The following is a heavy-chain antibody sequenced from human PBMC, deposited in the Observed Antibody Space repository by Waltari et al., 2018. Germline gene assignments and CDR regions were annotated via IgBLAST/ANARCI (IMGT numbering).Heavy chain of an antibody. D-gene: IGHD3-22*01. Sequence: QVQLQQWGAGLLKPSETLSLTCAVYGGSFSGYYWSWIRQPPGKGLEWIGEINHSGSTNYNPSLKSRVNISVDTSKNQFSLKLSSVTAADTAVYYCARGFDYYDSSGYYLNYYYYYGMDVWGQGTTVTVSS. CDR3: ARGFDYYDSSGYYLNYYYYYGMDV. CDR1: GGSFSGYY. CDR2: INHSGST. V-gene: IGHV4-34*01. J-gene: IGHJ6*02.